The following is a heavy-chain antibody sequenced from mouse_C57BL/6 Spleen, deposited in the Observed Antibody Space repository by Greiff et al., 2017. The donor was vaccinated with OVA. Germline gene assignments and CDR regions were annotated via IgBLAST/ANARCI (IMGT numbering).Heavy chain of an antibody. Sequence: QVQLQQPGAELVKPGASVKMSCKASGYTFTSYWITWVKQRPGQGLEWIGDIYPGSGSTNYNEKFQSKATLTVDQSSSTAYMQLSSLTSEDSAVSYCGRGSGRDDWGKGTTVTVSS. V-gene: IGHV1-55*01. CDR1: GYTFTSYW. J-gene: IGHJ1*03. CDR2: IYPGSGST. D-gene: IGHD1-3*01. CDR3: GRGSGRDD.